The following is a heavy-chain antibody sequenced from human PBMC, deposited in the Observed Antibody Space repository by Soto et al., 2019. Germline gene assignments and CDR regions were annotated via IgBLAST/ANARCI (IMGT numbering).Heavy chain of an antibody. V-gene: IGHV3-30-3*01. CDR3: ARDHQGRGYDFWSGHYYYGMDV. Sequence: GGSLRLSCAASGFTFSSYAMHWVRQAPGKGLEWVAVISYDGSNKYYADSVKGRFTISRDNSKNTLYLQVNSLRAEDTAVYYCARDHQGRGYDFWSGHYYYGMDVWGQGTTVTVSS. CDR2: ISYDGSNK. J-gene: IGHJ6*02. CDR1: GFTFSSYA. D-gene: IGHD3-3*01.